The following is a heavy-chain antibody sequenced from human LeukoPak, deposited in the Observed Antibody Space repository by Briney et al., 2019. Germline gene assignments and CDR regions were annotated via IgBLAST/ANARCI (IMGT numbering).Heavy chain of an antibody. CDR1: GLTFSSYA. Sequence: PGGSLRLSCVASGLTFSSYAMSWVRETPARGLEWVSSLRGNGDAFYADSVKGRFTLSRDESRNTVYLQLNKLRVEDTAIYYCAKASWVSTADAVLWGQGTVVTVSS. J-gene: IGHJ4*02. D-gene: IGHD3-16*01. V-gene: IGHV3-23*01. CDR2: LRGNGDA. CDR3: AKASWVSTADAVL.